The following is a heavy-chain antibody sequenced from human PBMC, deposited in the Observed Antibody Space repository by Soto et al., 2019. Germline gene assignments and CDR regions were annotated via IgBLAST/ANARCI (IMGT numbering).Heavy chain of an antibody. J-gene: IGHJ4*02. V-gene: IGHV4-39*01. D-gene: IGHD3-22*01. Sequence: SENLSLTCTVSGGSISSSSYYWGWIRQPPGKGLEWIGRIYYSGSTYYNPSLKSRVTISVDTSKNQFSLKLSSVTAADTAVYYCARPVVAHYYFEYWGQRTLVTGSS. CDR1: GGSISSSSYY. CDR3: ARPVVAHYYFEY. CDR2: IYYSGST.